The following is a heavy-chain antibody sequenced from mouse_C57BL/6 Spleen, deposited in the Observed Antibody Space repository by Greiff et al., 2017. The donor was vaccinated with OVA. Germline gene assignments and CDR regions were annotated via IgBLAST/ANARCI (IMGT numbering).Heavy chain of an antibody. Sequence: DVQLVESGGGLVKPGGSLKLSCAASGFTFSSYAMSWVRQTPEKRLEWVATISDGGSYTYYPDNVKGRFTISRDNAKNNLYLQMSHLKSEDTAMYYCAREESLLRRPPYAMDYWGQGTSVTVSS. CDR2: ISDGGSYT. J-gene: IGHJ4*01. CDR1: GFTFSSYA. CDR3: AREESLLRRPPYAMDY. D-gene: IGHD2-4*01. V-gene: IGHV5-4*01.